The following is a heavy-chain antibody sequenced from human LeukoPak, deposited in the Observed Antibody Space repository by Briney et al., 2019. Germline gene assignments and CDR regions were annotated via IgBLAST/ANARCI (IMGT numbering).Heavy chain of an antibody. CDR2: ISYDGSNK. Sequence: GGSLRLSCAASGFTFSSYGMHWVRQAPGKGLEWVAVISYDGSNKYYADSVKGRLTISRDNSKNTLYLQMNSLRAEDTAVYYCAREGPRGNSQFDYWGQGTLVTVSS. V-gene: IGHV3-30*03. CDR1: GFTFSSYG. J-gene: IGHJ4*02. D-gene: IGHD2/OR15-2a*01. CDR3: AREGPRGNSQFDY.